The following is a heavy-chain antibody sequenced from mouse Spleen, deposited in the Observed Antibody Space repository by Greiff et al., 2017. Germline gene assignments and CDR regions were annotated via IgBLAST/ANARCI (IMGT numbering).Heavy chain of an antibody. D-gene: IGHD3-3*01. Sequence: VQLVESGAELARPGASVKLSCKASGYTFTSYWMQWVQQRPGQGLEWIGAIYPGDGDTRYTQKFKGKATLTADKSSSTAYMQLSSLASEDSAVYYCARGDQYYFDYWGQGTTLTVSS. CDR1: GYTFTSYW. CDR2: IYPGDGDT. J-gene: IGHJ2*01. CDR3: ARGDQYYFDY. V-gene: IGHV1-87*01.